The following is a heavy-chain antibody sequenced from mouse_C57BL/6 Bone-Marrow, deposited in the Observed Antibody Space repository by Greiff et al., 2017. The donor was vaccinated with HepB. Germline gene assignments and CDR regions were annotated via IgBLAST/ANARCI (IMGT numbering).Heavy chain of an antibody. Sequence: EVQLQESGPGLVKPSQSLSLTCSVTGYSITSGYYWNWIRQFPGNKLEWMGYISYDGSNNYNPSLKNRISITRDTSKNQFFLKLNSVTTEDTATYYCARRGVTKDYWGQGTTLTVSS. CDR2: ISYDGSN. CDR1: GYSITSGYY. J-gene: IGHJ2*01. V-gene: IGHV3-6*01. CDR3: ARRGVTKDY. D-gene: IGHD2-2*01.